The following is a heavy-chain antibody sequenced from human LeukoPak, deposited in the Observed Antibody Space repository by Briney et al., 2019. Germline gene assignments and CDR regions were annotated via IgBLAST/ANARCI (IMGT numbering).Heavy chain of an antibody. J-gene: IGHJ4*02. CDR1: VFTFSSYW. CDR3: ARDGAFCSSTRCYGNDY. V-gene: IGHV3-7*01. CDR2: INQEGSEK. Sequence: GGSLRLSCAASVFTFSSYWMSWVRQAPGKGLECVANINQEGSEKSYVDSVRGRFTISRDNAKKSVYLQMNSLGVEDRAVYYCARDGAFCSSTRCYGNDYWGQGTLVTVSS. D-gene: IGHD2-2*01.